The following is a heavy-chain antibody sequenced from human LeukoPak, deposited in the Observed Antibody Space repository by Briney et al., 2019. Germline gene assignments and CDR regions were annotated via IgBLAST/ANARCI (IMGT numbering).Heavy chain of an antibody. CDR3: ARVTGTTPFDY. J-gene: IGHJ4*02. V-gene: IGHV4-4*02. Sequence: PSGTLSLTCGVSGGSISSTNWWSWVRQPPGEGLEWIGEISHAGNTNYNPSLESRVTISVDKSKNQFSLKLNSVTAADTAVYFCARVTGTTPFDYWGQGTLVTVSS. CDR1: GGSISSTNW. D-gene: IGHD1-1*01. CDR2: ISHAGNT.